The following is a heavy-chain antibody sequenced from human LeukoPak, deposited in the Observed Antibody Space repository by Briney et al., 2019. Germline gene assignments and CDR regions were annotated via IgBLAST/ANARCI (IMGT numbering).Heavy chain of an antibody. CDR2: IYYSGST. J-gene: IGHJ6*03. CDR3: ARGYYYDSSGYLYYYYYYYMDV. Sequence: PSETLSLTCTVSGGSINNYYWSWIRQPPGKGLEWIGYIYYSGSTNYNPSLKSRVTISVDTSKNQFSLKLSSVTAADTAVYYCARGYYYDSSGYLYYYYYYYMDVWGKGTTVTVSS. V-gene: IGHV4-59*01. CDR1: GGSINNYY. D-gene: IGHD3-22*01.